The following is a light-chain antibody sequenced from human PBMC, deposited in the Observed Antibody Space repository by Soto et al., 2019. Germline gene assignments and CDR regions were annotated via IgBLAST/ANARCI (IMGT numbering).Light chain of an antibody. V-gene: IGLV2-23*01. Sequence: QSALTQPASVSGSPGQSITISCTGTSSDAGNYNFVSWYQQHPGKAPKVIIYEDSTRPSGVSNRFSGSKSGNTASLTISGLQDDDEADYYCCSYAGSSSSWVFGGGTKLTVL. J-gene: IGLJ3*02. CDR2: EDS. CDR3: CSYAGSSSSWV. CDR1: SSDAGNYNF.